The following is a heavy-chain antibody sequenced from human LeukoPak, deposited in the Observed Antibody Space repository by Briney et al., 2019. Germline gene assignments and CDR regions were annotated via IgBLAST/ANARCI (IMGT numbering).Heavy chain of an antibody. V-gene: IGHV1-8*01. J-gene: IGHJ4*02. D-gene: IGHD2-15*01. CDR3: ASSVYCSGGSCYSSFVY. CDR2: MNPNSGNT. Sequence: ASVKVSCKASGYTFTSYDINWVLQAPGQGGEWMGWMNPNSGNTAYAQKFQGRVTMTTNTSISTAYMELSSLRSEDTAVYYCASSVYCSGGSCYSSFVYWGQGTLVTVSS. CDR1: GYTFTSYD.